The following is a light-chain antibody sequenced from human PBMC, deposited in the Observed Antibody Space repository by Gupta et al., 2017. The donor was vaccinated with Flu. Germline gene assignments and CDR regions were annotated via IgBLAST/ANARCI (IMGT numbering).Light chain of an antibody. CDR1: SSDVGGYNY. CDR2: EVS. J-gene: IGLJ2*01. V-gene: IGLV2-14*01. CDR3: RSYTSSNTLL. Sequence: QSALTQPASVSGSPGQSITISCTGTSSDVGGYNYVSWYQQYPGKAPKLIIYEVSNRPSGVSNRFSGSKTGNTASLTISGLQAEDEADYYCRSYTSSNTLLFGGGTKLTVL.